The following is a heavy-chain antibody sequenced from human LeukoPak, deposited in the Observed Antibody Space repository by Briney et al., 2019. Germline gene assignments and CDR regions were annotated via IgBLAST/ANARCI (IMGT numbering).Heavy chain of an antibody. CDR3: ARDLYYYDSSGYYGEDYFDY. CDR2: IYTSGST. D-gene: IGHD3-22*01. CDR1: GGSISSGSYY. Sequence: SETPSLTCTVSGGSISSGSYYWSWIRQPAGKGLEWIGRIYTSGSTNYNPSLKSRVTISVDTSKNQFSLKLSSVTAADTAVYYCARDLYYYDSSGYYGEDYFDYWGQGTLVTVSS. V-gene: IGHV4-61*02. J-gene: IGHJ4*02.